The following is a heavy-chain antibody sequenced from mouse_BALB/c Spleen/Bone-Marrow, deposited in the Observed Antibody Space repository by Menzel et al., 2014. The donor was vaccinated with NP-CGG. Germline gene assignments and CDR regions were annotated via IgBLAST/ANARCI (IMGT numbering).Heavy chain of an antibody. CDR3: ARGVRGYDGFAY. D-gene: IGHD2-2*01. CDR1: GYTFTSYW. J-gene: IGHJ3*01. CDR2: INPSTGYT. Sequence: QVQLKQSGAELAKPGASVKMSCKASGYTFTSYWMHWVKQRPGQGLEWIGCINPSTGYTEYNQKFKDKATLTADKSSSTAYMQLSSLTSEDSAVYYCARGVRGYDGFAYWGQGTLVTVSA. V-gene: IGHV1-7*01.